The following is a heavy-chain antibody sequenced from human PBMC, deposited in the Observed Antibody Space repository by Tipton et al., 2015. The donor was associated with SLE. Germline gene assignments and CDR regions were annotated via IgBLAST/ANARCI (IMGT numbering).Heavy chain of an antibody. D-gene: IGHD2-8*01. CDR2: INHSGST. V-gene: IGHV4-30-4*01. CDR1: RGSISSGDYY. Sequence: TLSLTCTVSRGSISSGDYYWSWIRQPPGKGLEWIGEINHSGSTNYNPSLKSRVTISVDTSKNQFSLKLSSVTAADTAVYYCARGRVMVWGQGTLVTVSS. CDR3: ARGRVMV. J-gene: IGHJ4*02.